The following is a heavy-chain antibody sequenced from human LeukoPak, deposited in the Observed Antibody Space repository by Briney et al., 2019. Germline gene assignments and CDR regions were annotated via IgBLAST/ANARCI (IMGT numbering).Heavy chain of an antibody. V-gene: IGHV3-30-3*01. D-gene: IGHD4-17*01. CDR1: AYTFSIYA. CDR3: ARGGSFDDYGDIDY. J-gene: IGHJ4*02. Sequence: PGRSQRLSRAASAYTFSIYAMLCVRHPPGKGLEWVAVISYDGSTKYYADCVKGRFTISRDNSKNTLYLQMNSLRAEDTAVYYCARGGSFDDYGDIDYWGQGTLVTVSS. CDR2: ISYDGSTK.